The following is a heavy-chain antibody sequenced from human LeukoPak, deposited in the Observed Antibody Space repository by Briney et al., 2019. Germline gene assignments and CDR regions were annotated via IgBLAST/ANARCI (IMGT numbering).Heavy chain of an antibody. CDR3: ARGGPASGSCPYY. J-gene: IGHJ4*02. CDR1: GYTLTELS. Sequence: ASVKVSCKVSGYTLTELSMHWVRQAPGQGLEWMGIINPSGGSTSYAQKFQGRVTMTRDTSTSTVYMELSSLRSEDTAVYYCARGGPASGSCPYYWGQGTLVTVSS. V-gene: IGHV1-46*01. D-gene: IGHD1-26*01. CDR2: INPSGGST.